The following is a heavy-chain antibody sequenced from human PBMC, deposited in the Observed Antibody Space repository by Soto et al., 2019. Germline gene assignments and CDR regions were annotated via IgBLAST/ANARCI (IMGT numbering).Heavy chain of an antibody. CDR1: GFTFSSYA. D-gene: IGHD3-3*01. CDR3: ANSRYDFWSGYYN. CDR2: ISGSGGST. J-gene: IGHJ4*02. V-gene: IGHV3-23*01. Sequence: PGGSLRLSCAASGFTFSSYAMSWVRQAPGKGLEWVSAISGSGGSTYYADSVKGRFTISRDNSKNTLYLQMNSLRAEDTAVYYCANSRYDFWSGYYNWGQGTLVTVSS.